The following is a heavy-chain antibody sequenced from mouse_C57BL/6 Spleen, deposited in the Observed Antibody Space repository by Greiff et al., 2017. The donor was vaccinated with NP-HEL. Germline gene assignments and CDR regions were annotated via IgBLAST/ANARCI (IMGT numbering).Heavy chain of an antibody. Sequence: QVQLQQPGAELVRPGTSVKLSCKASGYTFTSYWMHWVKQRPGQGLEWIGVIDPSDSYTNYNQKFKGKATLTVDTSSSTAYMQLSSLTSEDSAVYYCARSAITTPHFDYWGQGTTLTVSS. D-gene: IGHD1-1*01. V-gene: IGHV1-59*01. J-gene: IGHJ2*01. CDR1: GYTFTSYW. CDR2: IDPSDSYT. CDR3: ARSAITTPHFDY.